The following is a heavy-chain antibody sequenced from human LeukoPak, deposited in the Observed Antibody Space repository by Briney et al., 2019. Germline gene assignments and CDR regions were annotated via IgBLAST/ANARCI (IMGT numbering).Heavy chain of an antibody. CDR2: INHSGST. V-gene: IGHV4-34*01. J-gene: IGHJ4*02. CDR1: GGSFSGYY. D-gene: IGHD6-19*01. Sequence: SETLSLTCAVYGGSFSGYYWSWIRQPPGKGLEWIGEINHSGSTNCNPSLKSRVTISVDTSKNQFSLKLSSVTAADTAVYYCARKQWLVLFDYWGQGTLVTVSS. CDR3: ARKQWLVLFDY.